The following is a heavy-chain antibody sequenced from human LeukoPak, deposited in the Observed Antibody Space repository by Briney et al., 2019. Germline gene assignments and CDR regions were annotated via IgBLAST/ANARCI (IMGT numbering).Heavy chain of an antibody. CDR2: FHNSGTS. Sequence: SETLSLTCTVSDDSISDYYRGWIRQPPGKGLEWIGYFHNSGTSTYNPSLKSRVTMSVDTSKNQFSLKLSSVTAADTAVYYCARDRRSSSGDYFDYWGQGTLVTVSS. CDR3: ARDRRSSSGDYFDY. D-gene: IGHD6-6*01. J-gene: IGHJ4*02. V-gene: IGHV4-59*12. CDR1: DDSISDYY.